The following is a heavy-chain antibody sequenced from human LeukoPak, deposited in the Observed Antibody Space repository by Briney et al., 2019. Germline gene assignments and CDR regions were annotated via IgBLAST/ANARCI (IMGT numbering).Heavy chain of an antibody. V-gene: IGHV3-13*01. D-gene: IGHD2-2*01. CDR2: IGTAGDT. CDR1: GFTFNMYD. Sequence: PGGSLRLSCVASGFTFNMYDMHWVRQATGKGLEWVSAIGTAGDTYYPDSVKGRFTISRENAKNSLYLQMNSLKAGDTDVYYCARGRGCRCTSCFHGRLFDPWGQGTL. J-gene: IGHJ5*02. CDR3: ARGRGCRCTSCFHGRLFDP.